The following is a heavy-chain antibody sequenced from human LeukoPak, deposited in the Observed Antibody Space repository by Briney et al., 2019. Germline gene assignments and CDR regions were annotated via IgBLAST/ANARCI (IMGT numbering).Heavy chain of an antibody. J-gene: IGHJ4*02. D-gene: IGHD4-17*01. CDR2: INPNSGGT. CDR3: SKGGGWGYGDYVPFDY. CDR1: GYTFTGYY. Sequence: GASVKVSCKASGYTFTGYYMHWVRQAPGQGLEWMGWINPNSGGTNYAQKFQGRVTMTRDTSISTAYMELSRLRSDDTAVYYCSKGGGWGYGDYVPFDYWGQGTLVTVSS. V-gene: IGHV1-2*02.